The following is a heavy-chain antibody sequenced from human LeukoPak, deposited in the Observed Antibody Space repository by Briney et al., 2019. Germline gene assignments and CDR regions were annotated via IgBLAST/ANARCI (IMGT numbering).Heavy chain of an antibody. CDR1: GFTFSSYA. Sequence: SGGSLRLSCAASGFTFSSYAMSWVRQAPGKGLEWVSAISGSGGSTYYADSVKGRFAISRDNSKNTLYLQIDSLRAEDTAVYYCASSGYYSVNWGQGTLVTVSS. V-gene: IGHV3-23*01. J-gene: IGHJ4*02. CDR3: ASSGYYSVN. D-gene: IGHD3-3*01. CDR2: ISGSGGST.